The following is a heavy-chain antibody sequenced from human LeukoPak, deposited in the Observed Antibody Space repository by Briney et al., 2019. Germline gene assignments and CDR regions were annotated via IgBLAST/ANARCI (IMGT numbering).Heavy chain of an antibody. CDR3: ARSPYSGSYYKAFDI. V-gene: IGHV3-21*04. Sequence: GGSLRLSCAASGFTFSSYSMNWVRQAPGKGLEWVSCISSSSSYIYYADSVKGRFTISRDNAKNSLYLQMNSLRAEDTAVYYCARSPYSGSYYKAFDIWGQGTMVTVSS. J-gene: IGHJ3*02. D-gene: IGHD1-26*01. CDR1: GFTFSSYS. CDR2: ISSSSSYI.